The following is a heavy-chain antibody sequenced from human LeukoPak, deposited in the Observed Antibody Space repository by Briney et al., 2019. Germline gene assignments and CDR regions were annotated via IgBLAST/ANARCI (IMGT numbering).Heavy chain of an antibody. J-gene: IGHJ4*02. CDR1: GYTYTAYY. Sequence: ASVKVSCKTSGYTYTAYYMHWVRQAPGQGLEWMGRINPNSGDTNFPQKFQGRVTMTRDTSIRTVYMILSRLRSDDTAVYYCARGPRGGYSLGYWGQGTLLTVSS. D-gene: IGHD4-23*01. CDR2: INPNSGDT. V-gene: IGHV1-2*06. CDR3: ARGPRGGYSLGY.